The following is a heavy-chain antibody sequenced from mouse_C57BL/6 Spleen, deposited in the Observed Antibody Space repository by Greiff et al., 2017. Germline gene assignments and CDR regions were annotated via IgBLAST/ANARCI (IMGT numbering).Heavy chain of an antibody. D-gene: IGHD2-4*01. J-gene: IGHJ3*01. CDR1: GYTFTSYW. V-gene: IGHV1-64*01. Sequence: LQESGAELVKPGASVKLSCKASGYTFTSYWMHWVKQRPGQGLEWIGMIHPNSGSTNYNEKFKSKAKLTVDKSASTAYIQLSSLTSEDSAVYYCAREGIYDYDGGAWFAYWGQGTLVTVSA. CDR2: IHPNSGST. CDR3: AREGIYDYDGGAWFAY.